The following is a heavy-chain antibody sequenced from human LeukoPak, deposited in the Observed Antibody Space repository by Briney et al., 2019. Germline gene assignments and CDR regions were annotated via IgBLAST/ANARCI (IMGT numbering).Heavy chain of an antibody. V-gene: IGHV4-59*01. CDR3: ARDQWEQLTGFDY. CDR1: GGSISSYY. Sequence: SETLSLTCTVSGGSISSYYLSWIRQPPGKGLEWIGYIYYSGSTNYNPSLKSRVTISVDTSKNQFSLKLSSVTADDTAVYYCARDQWEQLTGFDYWGQGTLVTVSS. J-gene: IGHJ4*02. CDR2: IYYSGST. D-gene: IGHD1/OR15-1a*01.